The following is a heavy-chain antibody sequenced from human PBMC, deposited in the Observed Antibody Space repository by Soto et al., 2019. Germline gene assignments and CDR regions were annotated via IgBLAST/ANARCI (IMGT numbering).Heavy chain of an antibody. CDR1: GFTFDDYA. Sequence: PGGSLRLSCAASGFTFDDYAMHWVRQAPGKGLEWVSGISWNSGTIGYADSVKGRFTISRDNAKNSLYLQMNSLRNEDTALYYCTKGTWYYYDRSGYLDYWGQGTLVTGSS. D-gene: IGHD3-22*01. V-gene: IGHV3-9*01. CDR2: ISWNSGTI. J-gene: IGHJ4*02. CDR3: TKGTWYYYDRSGYLDY.